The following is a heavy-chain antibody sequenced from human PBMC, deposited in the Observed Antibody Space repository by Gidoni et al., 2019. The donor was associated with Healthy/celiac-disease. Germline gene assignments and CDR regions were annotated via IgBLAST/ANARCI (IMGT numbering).Heavy chain of an antibody. Sequence: EVQLLESGGCLVQPAGSLRLSCASSGSTFSSYAMSWVRQAPGKGLGWVSAISGSGGSTYYADSVKGRFTISRDNSKNTLYLQMNSLRAEDTAVYYCAKATVTTLYYGMDVWGQGTTVTVSS. D-gene: IGHD4-17*01. V-gene: IGHV3-23*01. CDR1: GSTFSSYA. J-gene: IGHJ6*02. CDR3: AKATVTTLYYGMDV. CDR2: ISGSGGST.